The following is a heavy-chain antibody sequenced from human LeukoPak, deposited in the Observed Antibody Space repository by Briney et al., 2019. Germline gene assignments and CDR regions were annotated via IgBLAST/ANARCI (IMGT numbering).Heavy chain of an antibody. V-gene: IGHV3-30*18. J-gene: IGHJ1*01. CDR1: GFTFKFG. Sequence: PGGSLRLSCAASGFTFKFGMHWVRQAPGKGLEWVGVIAYDGSNKYYTESVKGRFTISRDNANNTLYLQLNSLRADDTAVYYCAKDRDYYGDYGPGLWGQGTLVIVSS. CDR3: AKDRDYYGDYGPGL. CDR2: IAYDGSNK. D-gene: IGHD4-17*01.